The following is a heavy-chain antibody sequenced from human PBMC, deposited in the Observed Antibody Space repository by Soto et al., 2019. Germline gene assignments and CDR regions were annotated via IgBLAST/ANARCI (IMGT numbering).Heavy chain of an antibody. CDR3: AGGGYCISTSCYLNWFDP. V-gene: IGHV3-30-3*01. CDR2: ISYDGSNK. CDR1: GFTLSNYA. D-gene: IGHD2-2*01. Sequence: QVQLVESGGGVVQPGRSLRLSCAASGFTLSNYAMHWVGQAPGKGLEWVALISYDGSNKYYADSVKGRFTISRDNSKNTLYMKMNSLRAEDTAVYYCAGGGYCISTSCYLNWFDPWGQGTLVTVSS. J-gene: IGHJ5*02.